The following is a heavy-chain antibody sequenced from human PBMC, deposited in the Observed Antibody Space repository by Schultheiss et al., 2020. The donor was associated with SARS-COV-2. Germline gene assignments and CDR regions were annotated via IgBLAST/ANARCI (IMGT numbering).Heavy chain of an antibody. CDR3: AKGLLAVRPWYYGMDV. V-gene: IGHV3-23*01. CDR1: GFTFDDYD. CDR2: ISGSGGGT. D-gene: IGHD6-6*01. J-gene: IGHJ6*02. Sequence: GGSLRLSCAASGFTFDDYDMSWVRQTPGKGLEWVSSISGSGGGTYYADSVKGQFTISRDNFKDTLYLQMTRLRGEDTAVYYCAKGLLAVRPWYYGMDVWGQGTTVTVSS.